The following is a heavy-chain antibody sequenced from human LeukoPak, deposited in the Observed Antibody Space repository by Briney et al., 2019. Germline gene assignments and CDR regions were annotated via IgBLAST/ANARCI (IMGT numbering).Heavy chain of an antibody. J-gene: IGHJ5*02. D-gene: IGHD1-26*01. Sequence: ASVKVSRKASAYTFTSYAISWVRQAPGQGLEWMGWISASNGNTNYAQKLHGRVTMTTDTSTNTVYMELRSLRFDDTAVYYCARELAGVVGVTAWFDPWGQGALVTVSS. CDR3: ARELAGVVGVTAWFDP. CDR2: ISASNGNT. CDR1: AYTFTSYA. V-gene: IGHV1-18*01.